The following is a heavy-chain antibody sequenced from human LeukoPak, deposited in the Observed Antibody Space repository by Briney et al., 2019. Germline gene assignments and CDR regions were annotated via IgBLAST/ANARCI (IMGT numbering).Heavy chain of an antibody. D-gene: IGHD5-18*01. J-gene: IGHJ6*02. V-gene: IGHV1-69*04. CDR3: AHTAMVRGLYHYYGMDV. CDR1: GYTFTSYG. Sequence: SVKVSCKASGYTFTSYGISWVRQAPGQGLEWMGRIIPILGIANYAQKFQGRVTITADKSTSTAYMELSSLRSEDTAVYYCAHTAMVRGLYHYYGMDVWGQGTTVTVSS. CDR2: IIPILGIA.